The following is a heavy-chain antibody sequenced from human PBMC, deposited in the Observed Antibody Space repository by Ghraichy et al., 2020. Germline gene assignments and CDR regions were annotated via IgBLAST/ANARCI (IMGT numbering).Heavy chain of an antibody. CDR3: AKPDPRLGITGWAYNMDV. J-gene: IGHJ6*02. CDR2: ISGSGNNP. CDR1: GFTFANSV. V-gene: IGHV3-23*01. D-gene: IGHD3-9*01. Sequence: GESLNISCVASGFTFANSVMTSVRQPPGKGLEWVSSISGSGNNPSYADSVKGRFTISRDNSKNTLYLQMTTLRAEDAAVYYCAKPDPRLGITGWAYNMDVWGQGTTVTVSS.